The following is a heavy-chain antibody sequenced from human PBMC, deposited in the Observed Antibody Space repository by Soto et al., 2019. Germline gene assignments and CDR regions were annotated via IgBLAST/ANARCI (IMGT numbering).Heavy chain of an antibody. CDR3: ARDGGLAEDGMDV. Sequence: EMQLVETGGDLIQPGGSLRLSCAASGFTVSGNYMSWVRQAPGKGLEWVSVIYSGGSTYYADSVKGRFTISRDNSKNTLYLQMNSLRAGDTAVYYCARDGGLAEDGMDVWGQGTTVTVSS. CDR1: GFTVSGNY. CDR2: IYSGGST. D-gene: IGHD3-10*01. V-gene: IGHV3-53*02. J-gene: IGHJ6*02.